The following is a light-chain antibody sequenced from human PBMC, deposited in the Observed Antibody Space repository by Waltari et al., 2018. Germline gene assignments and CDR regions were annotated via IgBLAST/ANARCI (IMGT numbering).Light chain of an antibody. V-gene: IGLV2-14*01. CDR1: SSDVGGYNY. Sequence: QSALTQPASVSGSPGQSITISCTGTSSDVGGYNYLSWYQHQPGKAPKTIIYEVSNRPSGVSNRFSGSKSGNTASLTISGLQAEDEGDYYCTSYTSSSISHVLFGGGTKLSVL. CDR2: EVS. CDR3: TSYTSSSISHVL. J-gene: IGLJ2*01.